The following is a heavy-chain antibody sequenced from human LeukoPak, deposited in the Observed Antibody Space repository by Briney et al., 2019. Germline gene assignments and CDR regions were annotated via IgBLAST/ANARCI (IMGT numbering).Heavy chain of an antibody. D-gene: IGHD5-12*01. J-gene: IGHJ4*02. CDR1: GFTFSRYS. CDR3: ARGNSDYDHDY. Sequence: GGSLRLSCAAYGFTFSRYSMNWVRQAPGKGLEWVSSISTTSRYIYYADSVQGRFTVTRDNAKNSLSLQMNSLRADDTAVYFCARGNSDYDHDYWGQGTLVTVSS. V-gene: IGHV3-21*01. CDR2: ISTTSRYI.